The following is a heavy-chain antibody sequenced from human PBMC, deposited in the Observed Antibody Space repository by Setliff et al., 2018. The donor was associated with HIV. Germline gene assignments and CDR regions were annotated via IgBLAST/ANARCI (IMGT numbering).Heavy chain of an antibody. V-gene: IGHV4-4*09. CDR1: GGSISSYY. CDR3: ARSYSSGWNAQNYYYHYMDV. D-gene: IGHD6-19*01. CDR2: IYTSGTT. J-gene: IGHJ6*03. Sequence: SETLSLTCTVSGGSISSYYWSWIRQSPGKGLEWIGYIYTSGTTNYNPSLKSRVTISVDTSKNQFSLKLSSVTAADTAVYYCARSYSSGWNAQNYYYHYMDVWGKGTTVTVSS.